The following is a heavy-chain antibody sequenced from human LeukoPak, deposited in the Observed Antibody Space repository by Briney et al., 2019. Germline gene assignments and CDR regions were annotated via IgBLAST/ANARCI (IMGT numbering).Heavy chain of an antibody. D-gene: IGHD3-3*01. Sequence: GGSLRLSCAASGFTFSNAWMSWVRQAPGKGLEWVGRIKSKTDGGTTDYAAPVKGRFTISGDDSKNTLYLQMNSLKTEDTAVYYCTTDRFLEGYYGMDVWGQGTMVTVSS. CDR1: GFTFSNAW. CDR3: TTDRFLEGYYGMDV. CDR2: IKSKTDGGTT. V-gene: IGHV3-15*01. J-gene: IGHJ6*02.